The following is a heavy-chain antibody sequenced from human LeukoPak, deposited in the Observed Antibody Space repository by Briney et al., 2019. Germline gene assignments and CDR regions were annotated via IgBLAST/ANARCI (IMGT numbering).Heavy chain of an antibody. D-gene: IGHD2-15*01. V-gene: IGHV1-18*01. CDR3: ARRYCSGSSCYASFDY. J-gene: IGHJ4*02. CDR2: ISAYNGNT. CDR1: GYTFTKYG. Sequence: ASVKVSCKASGYTFTKYGISWVRQAPGQGLEWMGWISAYNGNTKYAQKFQDRVTMTTDTSTSTAYMELRSLRSDDTAVYYCARRYCSGSSCYASFDYWGQGTLLPVS.